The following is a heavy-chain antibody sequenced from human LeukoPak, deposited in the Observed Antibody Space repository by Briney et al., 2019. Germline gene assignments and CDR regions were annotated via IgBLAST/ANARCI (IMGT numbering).Heavy chain of an antibody. D-gene: IGHD1-26*01. Sequence: GGFLRLSCAASGYTFSSYSMNWVRQAPGKGLEWVSSISSSSSYIYYADSVKGRFTISRDNAKNSLYLQMNSLRAEDTAVYYCARDGRWMVYWGQGTLVTVSS. J-gene: IGHJ4*02. CDR2: ISSSSSYI. CDR1: GYTFSSYS. CDR3: ARDGRWMVY. V-gene: IGHV3-21*01.